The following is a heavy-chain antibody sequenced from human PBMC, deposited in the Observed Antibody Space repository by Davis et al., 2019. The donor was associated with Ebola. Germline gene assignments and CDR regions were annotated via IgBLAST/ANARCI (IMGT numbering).Heavy chain of an antibody. Sequence: PGGSLRLSCAASGFTFTNAWMSWVRQAPGKGLEWVGRIKSKTDGGTTDYAAPVKGRFTISRDDSKNTLYLQMNSLKTDDTAVYYCTTWTIFGTRDYWGQGTLVTVSS. J-gene: IGHJ4*02. CDR1: GFTFTNAW. CDR3: TTWTIFGTRDY. V-gene: IGHV3-15*01. CDR2: IKSKTDGGTT. D-gene: IGHD3-3*01.